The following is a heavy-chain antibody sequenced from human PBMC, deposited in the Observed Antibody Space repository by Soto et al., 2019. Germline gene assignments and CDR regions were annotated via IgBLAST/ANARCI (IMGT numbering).Heavy chain of an antibody. Sequence: GGSLRLSCAASGFTFSSYAMSWVRQAPGKGLEWVSAISGSGGSTYYADSVKGRFTISRDNSKNTLYLQMNSLRAEDTAVYYCAKVACSSTSCYPDYYYYYGMDVWGQGTTVTVSS. J-gene: IGHJ6*02. V-gene: IGHV3-23*01. CDR1: GFTFSSYA. D-gene: IGHD2-2*01. CDR3: AKVACSSTSCYPDYYYYYGMDV. CDR2: ISGSGGST.